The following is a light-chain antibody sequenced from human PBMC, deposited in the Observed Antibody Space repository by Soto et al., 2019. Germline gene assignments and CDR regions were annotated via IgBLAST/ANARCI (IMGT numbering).Light chain of an antibody. J-gene: IGKJ5*01. CDR2: GAS. CDR3: QQYYSYPIT. Sequence: EVVLTQSPGTLSLSPGERATLACRASKSVSNLAWYQQKPGQAPRLLIYGASTRATGIPARFSGSGSGTDFTLTISCLQSEDFATYYCQQYYSYPITFGQGTRLEIK. V-gene: IGKV3-15*01. CDR1: KSVSN.